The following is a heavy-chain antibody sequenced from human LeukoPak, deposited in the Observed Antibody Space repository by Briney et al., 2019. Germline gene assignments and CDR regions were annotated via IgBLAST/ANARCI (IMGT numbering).Heavy chain of an antibody. J-gene: IGHJ6*03. V-gene: IGHV4-4*09. CDR3: ARQAMGWGEAYYYYYYMDV. CDR2: IYTSGST. CDR1: GGSISSYY. Sequence: SETLSLTCTVSGGSISSYYWSWIRQPPGKGLEWIGYIYTSGSTNYNPSLKSRVTISVDTSKNQFSLKLSSVTAADTAVYYCARQAMGWGEAYYYYYYMDVWGKGTTVTVSS. D-gene: IGHD1-26*01.